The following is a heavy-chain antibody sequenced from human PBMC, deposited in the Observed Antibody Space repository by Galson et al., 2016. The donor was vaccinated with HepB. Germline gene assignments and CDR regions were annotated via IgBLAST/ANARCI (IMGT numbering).Heavy chain of an antibody. D-gene: IGHD4/OR15-4a*01. CDR2: IDSGANT. CDR1: GFTVSGNF. J-gene: IGHJ4*02. CDR3: ARWETMVTNGGYDY. V-gene: IGHV3-53*01. Sequence: SLRLSCAASGFTVSGNFMSWVRQAPGKGLEWVPLIDSGANTYYADPVKGRFTISRDSSKNTLYLQMNSLRAEDTAVYYCARWETMVTNGGYDYWGQGTLVTVSS.